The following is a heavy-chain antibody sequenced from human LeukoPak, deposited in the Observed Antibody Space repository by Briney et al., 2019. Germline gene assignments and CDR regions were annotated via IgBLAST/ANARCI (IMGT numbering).Heavy chain of an antibody. J-gene: IGHJ4*02. CDR2: ISAYNNNT. Sequence: ASVKVSCKASGYTFTSYGISWVRQAPGQGLEWMGWISAYNNNTNYAQKFQGRVTMTRDPSTSTAYMELSGLTSEDTGVYYCARVGFAAAGAIDYWGQGTLVTVSS. CDR3: ARVGFAAAGAIDY. CDR1: GYTFTSYG. D-gene: IGHD6-13*01. V-gene: IGHV1-18*01.